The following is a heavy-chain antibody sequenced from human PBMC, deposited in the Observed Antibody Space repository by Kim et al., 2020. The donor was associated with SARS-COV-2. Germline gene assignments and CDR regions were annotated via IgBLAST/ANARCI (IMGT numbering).Heavy chain of an antibody. J-gene: IGHJ3*02. V-gene: IGHV6-1*01. Sequence: DYAVSVKSRITNNPDTSKNQFSLQLNSVTPEDTAVYYCARDTPGQKAFDIWGQGTMVAVSS. CDR3: ARDTPGQKAFDI.